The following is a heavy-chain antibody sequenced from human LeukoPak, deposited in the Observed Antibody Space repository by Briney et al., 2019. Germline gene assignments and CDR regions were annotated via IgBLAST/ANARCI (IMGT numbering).Heavy chain of an antibody. CDR2: IYYSGST. V-gene: IGHV4-59*12. Sequence: SETLSLTCTVSGGSISSYYWSWIRQPPGKALEWIGYIYYSGSTNYNPSLKSRVTISVDTSKNQFSLKLSSVTAADTAVYYCARGSNDSSGYYFDYWGQGTLVTVSS. D-gene: IGHD3-22*01. CDR3: ARGSNDSSGYYFDY. J-gene: IGHJ4*02. CDR1: GGSISSYY.